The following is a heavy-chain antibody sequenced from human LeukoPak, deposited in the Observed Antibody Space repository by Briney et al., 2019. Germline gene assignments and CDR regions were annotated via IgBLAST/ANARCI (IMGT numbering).Heavy chain of an antibody. CDR1: GFTFSSYW. J-gene: IGHJ6*02. CDR2: IKQDGSEK. CDR3: ARYSSSWSSYYYYGMDV. Sequence: AAGSLRLSCAASGFTFSSYWMSWVRQAPGKGLEWVANIKQDGSEKYYVDSVKGRFTISRDNAKNSLYLQMNSLRAEDTAVYYCARYSSSWSSYYYYGMDVWGQGTTVTVSS. V-gene: IGHV3-7*04. D-gene: IGHD6-13*01.